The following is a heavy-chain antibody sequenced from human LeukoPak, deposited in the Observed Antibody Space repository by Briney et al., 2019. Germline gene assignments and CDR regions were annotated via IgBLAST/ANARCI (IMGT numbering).Heavy chain of an antibody. CDR2: IIPIFGTA. D-gene: IGHD6-19*01. Sequence: SVKVSCKASGGTFSSYAISWVRQAPGQGLEWMGGIIPIFGTANYAQKFQGRVTITADESTSTAYMELSSLRSEDTAVYYCARDAVQYSSGYDFDYWGQGTLVTVSS. CDR1: GGTFSSYA. CDR3: ARDAVQYSSGYDFDY. V-gene: IGHV1-69*13. J-gene: IGHJ4*02.